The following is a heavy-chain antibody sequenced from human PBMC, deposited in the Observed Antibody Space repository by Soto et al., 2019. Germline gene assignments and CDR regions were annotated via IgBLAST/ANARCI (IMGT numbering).Heavy chain of an antibody. CDR1: GGSISSAYYS. V-gene: IGHV4-30-2*01. CDR3: ARGATFYDFWSGPDYFDS. J-gene: IGHJ4*02. Sequence: SETLSLTCAVSGGSISSAYYSWSWIRQPPGKGLEWIGYIYQSGTTYYNPSLKSRVTISVDRSKNQFSLNLTSVTAADTAVYYCARGATFYDFWSGPDYFDSWGQGTPVTVSS. CDR2: IYQSGTT. D-gene: IGHD3-3*01.